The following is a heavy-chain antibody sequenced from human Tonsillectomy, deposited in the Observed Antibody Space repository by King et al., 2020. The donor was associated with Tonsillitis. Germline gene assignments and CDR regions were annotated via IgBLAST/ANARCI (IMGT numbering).Heavy chain of an antibody. CDR2: IYTSGST. V-gene: IGHV4-4*07. CDR3: ARDRYDSSGYYYVDFDY. J-gene: IGHJ4*02. CDR1: GGSISSYY. Sequence: QLQESGPGLVKPSETLSLTCTVSGGSISSYYWSWIRQPAGKGLEWIGRIYTSGSTNYNPSLKSRVTMSVDTSKNQFSLKLSSLTAADTAVYYCARDRYDSSGYYYVDFDYWGQGTLVTVSS. D-gene: IGHD3-22*01.